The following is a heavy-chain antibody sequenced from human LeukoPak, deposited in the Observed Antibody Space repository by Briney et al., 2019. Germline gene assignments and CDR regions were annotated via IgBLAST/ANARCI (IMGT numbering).Heavy chain of an antibody. J-gene: IGHJ4*02. V-gene: IGHV1-18*01. CDR3: ARMDSNGYNKRYYFDY. D-gene: IGHD3-22*01. Sequence: AAVTVSYRPSGYRFRMYGLNWVGQAPGQGVEGLGWISANSGHTIHARNFQVRVTLTTHTSTSTAYMELRSLRSDDTAVYYCARMDSNGYNKRYYFDYWGQGTLVTVSS. CDR2: ISANSGHT. CDR1: GYRFRMYG.